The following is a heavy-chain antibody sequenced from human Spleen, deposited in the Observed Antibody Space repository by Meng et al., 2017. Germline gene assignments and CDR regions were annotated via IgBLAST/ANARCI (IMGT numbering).Heavy chain of an antibody. J-gene: IGHJ6*02. CDR1: NGAINSYY. CDR2: IYYTGTS. CDR3: ATGKGGYYGSGLYYGMDV. D-gene: IGHD3-10*01. V-gene: IGHV4-59*12. Sequence: SETLSLTCTVSNGAINSYYWSWIRQPPGKGLEWIGYIYYTGTSNYNPSLKSRVTMSVDMSKNQFSLNLSSVTAADTAVYYCATGKGGYYGSGLYYGMDVWGQGTTVTVSS.